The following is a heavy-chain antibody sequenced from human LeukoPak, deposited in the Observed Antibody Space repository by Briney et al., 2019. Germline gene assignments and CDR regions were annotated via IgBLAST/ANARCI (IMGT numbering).Heavy chain of an antibody. J-gene: IGHJ6*02. V-gene: IGHV3-7*01. Sequence: GGSLRLSCAASGFTFSESWMTWVRQVPGQGLEWVAHINHEGGGIQYVDSVRGRFTISRDNAKGSVYLQMNSLRAEDTAIYHCATYINWVAGDVWGQGTTVIVSS. CDR1: GFTFSESW. CDR3: ATYINWVAGDV. CDR2: INHEGGGI. D-gene: IGHD1-1*01.